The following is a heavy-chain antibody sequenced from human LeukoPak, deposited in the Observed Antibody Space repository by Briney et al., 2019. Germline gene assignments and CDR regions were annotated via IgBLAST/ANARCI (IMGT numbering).Heavy chain of an antibody. CDR2: IKQDGSAK. J-gene: IGHJ4*02. Sequence: GGSLRLSCAASGFTFSDYWMNWVRQAPGKGLEWVANIKQDGSAKYYVDSVKGRFTISRDNAKNSLYLQMNSLGAEDTAVYYCARTIREQWLTIDYWGQGTLVTFSS. CDR3: ARTIREQWLTIDY. V-gene: IGHV3-7*04. D-gene: IGHD6-19*01. CDR1: GFTFSDYW.